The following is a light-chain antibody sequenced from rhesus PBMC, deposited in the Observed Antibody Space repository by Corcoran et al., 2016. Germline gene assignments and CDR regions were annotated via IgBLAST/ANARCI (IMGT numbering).Light chain of an antibody. CDR2: RAS. Sequence: DIQMTQSPSSLSASVGDRVTITCRASQGISNWLSWYQQKPGKAPKLLIYRASNLDTGVPSRFSGSGSGTDFTLTITSLQPEDIAIYYCQQHDTSPFTFGPGTKLDIK. V-gene: IGKV1-69*01. CDR3: QQHDTSPFT. CDR1: QGISNW. J-gene: IGKJ3*01.